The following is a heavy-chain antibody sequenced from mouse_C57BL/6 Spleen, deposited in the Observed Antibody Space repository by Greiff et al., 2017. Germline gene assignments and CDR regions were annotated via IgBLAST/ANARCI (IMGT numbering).Heavy chain of an antibody. CDR1: GFTFSSYA. CDR2: ISDGGSYT. J-gene: IGHJ2*01. V-gene: IGHV5-4*01. CDR3: ARDGTTVVPFDY. D-gene: IGHD1-1*01. Sequence: DVQLVESGGGLVKPGGSLKLSCAASGFTFSSYAMSWVRQTPEKRLEWVATISDGGSYTYYPDNVKGRFTISRDNAKNNLYLQMSHLKSEDTAMYYCARDGTTVVPFDYWGQGTTLTVSS.